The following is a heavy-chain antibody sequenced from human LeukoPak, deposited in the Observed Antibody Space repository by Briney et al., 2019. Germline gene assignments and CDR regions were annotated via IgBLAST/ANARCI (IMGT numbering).Heavy chain of an antibody. CDR2: ITGSGGKT. V-gene: IGHV3-23*01. CDR1: GFTFSNYA. Sequence: GGSLRVSCATSGFTFSNYAMSWVRQAPGKGLEWVSGITGSGGKTYSADSVKGRFTISRDNSKTTLFLQMNSLRAEDTAIYYCAKGVAASLYYYGMDVWGPGTTVTVSS. CDR3: AKGVAASLYYYGMDV. J-gene: IGHJ6*02. D-gene: IGHD6-13*01.